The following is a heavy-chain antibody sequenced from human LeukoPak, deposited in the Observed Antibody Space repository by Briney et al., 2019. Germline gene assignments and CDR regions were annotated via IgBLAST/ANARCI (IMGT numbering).Heavy chain of an antibody. Sequence: PSETLSLTCNVSGDFMTGHYWTWIRQTPGKELEWIGCIFSSGSTNYNPSLKTRVTISVDTSKKQFSLSLRSLTAADTAVYYCARAVSGSDYWFDPWGQGTQVTVSS. J-gene: IGHJ5*02. CDR3: ARAVSGSDYWFDP. D-gene: IGHD5-12*01. CDR1: GDFMTGHY. CDR2: IFSSGST. V-gene: IGHV4-59*11.